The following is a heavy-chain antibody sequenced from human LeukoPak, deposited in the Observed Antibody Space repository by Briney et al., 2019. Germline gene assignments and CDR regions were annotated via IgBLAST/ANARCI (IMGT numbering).Heavy chain of an antibody. Sequence: GESLKISCKGSGYSFTSYWIGWVRQMPGKGLEWMGIIYPADSDTRYSPSFQGQVTISADKSISTAYLQWSSLKASDTAMYYCARYGSGSYYPPPDFDYWGQGTLVTVSS. V-gene: IGHV5-51*01. CDR2: IYPADSDT. D-gene: IGHD3-10*01. CDR1: GYSFTSYW. CDR3: ARYGSGSYYPPPDFDY. J-gene: IGHJ4*02.